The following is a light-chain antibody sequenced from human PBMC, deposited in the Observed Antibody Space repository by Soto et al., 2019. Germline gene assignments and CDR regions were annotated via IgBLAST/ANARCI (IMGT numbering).Light chain of an antibody. Sequence: QPVLTQPPSVSGAPGQRVTISCIGSSSNIGAGYDVHWYQQLPGGTPKLLIYGYVNRPSGVPARFSGSRSATSASLAITGLQTEDEADYYCHSYDTSLSGPVFGGGTKLTVL. CDR1: SSNIGAGYD. J-gene: IGLJ3*02. V-gene: IGLV1-40*01. CDR2: GYV. CDR3: HSYDTSLSGPV.